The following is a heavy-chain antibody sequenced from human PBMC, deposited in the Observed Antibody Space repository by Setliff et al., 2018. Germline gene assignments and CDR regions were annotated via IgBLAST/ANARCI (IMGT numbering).Heavy chain of an antibody. CDR2: IYHSGST. J-gene: IGHJ6*02. D-gene: IGHD1-26*01. CDR1: GDSISSSNW. CDR3: ARSSYSGSYLNV. Sequence: SETLSLTCAVSGDSISSSNWWNWVRQPPGKGLGWIGEIYHSGSTKYNPSLKSRVTISVDKSKNQFSLKLSSVTAADTAVYYCARSSYSGSYLNVWGQGTTVTVS. V-gene: IGHV4-4*02.